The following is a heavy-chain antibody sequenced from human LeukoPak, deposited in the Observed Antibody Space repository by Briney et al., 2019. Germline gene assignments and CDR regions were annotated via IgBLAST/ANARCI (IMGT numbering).Heavy chain of an antibody. V-gene: IGHV3-23*01. CDR1: GFTFSSYS. D-gene: IGHD4-17*01. J-gene: IGHJ4*02. Sequence: GGSLRLSCAASGFTFSSYSMNWVRQAPGKGLEWVSAIRAGSDVTYYADFVKGRFTISRDNSKNMLFLQMNSLKVEDTAIYFCAQDWIDGDSGIDQWGQGTLVTV. CDR2: IRAGSDVT. CDR3: AQDWIDGDSGIDQ.